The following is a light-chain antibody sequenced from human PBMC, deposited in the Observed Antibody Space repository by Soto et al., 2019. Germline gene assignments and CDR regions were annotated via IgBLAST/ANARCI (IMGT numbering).Light chain of an antibody. CDR3: CAYTARTTLSWV. CDR1: SSDIGGYNH. J-gene: IGLJ3*02. CDR2: DVD. Sequence: QLVLTQPTSVSGSPGQSITISCTGVSSDIGGYNHVSWYQQHPGNVPRLIIYDVDNRPLGISNRFSGSQSGNTASLSISGLQAEDEADYYCCAYTARTTLSWVFGGGTKLTVL. V-gene: IGLV2-14*03.